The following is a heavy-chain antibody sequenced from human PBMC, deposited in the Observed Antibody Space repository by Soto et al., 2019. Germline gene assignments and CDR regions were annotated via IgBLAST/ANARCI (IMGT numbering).Heavy chain of an antibody. J-gene: IGHJ3*02. V-gene: IGHV4-39*07. CDR2: INHSGST. Sequence: PSKTLSLTCTVSGGSISSSSYYWSWIRQPPGKGLEWIGEINHSGSTNYNPSLKSRVTISVDTSKNQFSLKLSSVTAADTAVYYCARGLGRAIVVVPAVRAFDIWGQGTMVTVSS. D-gene: IGHD3-22*01. CDR1: GGSISSSSYY. CDR3: ARGLGRAIVVVPAVRAFDI.